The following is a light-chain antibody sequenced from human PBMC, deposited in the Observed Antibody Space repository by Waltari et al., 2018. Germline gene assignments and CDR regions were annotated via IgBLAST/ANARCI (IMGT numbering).Light chain of an antibody. V-gene: IGKV1-27*01. CDR1: QGINNY. Sequence: DIQMTQSPYSPSASVGDRVTITCRASQGINNYLAWYQQKPGKVLKLLISGAVTLQSGVPSRFSGSGSGTDFTLTISSLQPEDVATYFCQKYDNAPLTFGPGTKVEIK. CDR2: GAV. CDR3: QKYDNAPLT. J-gene: IGKJ3*01.